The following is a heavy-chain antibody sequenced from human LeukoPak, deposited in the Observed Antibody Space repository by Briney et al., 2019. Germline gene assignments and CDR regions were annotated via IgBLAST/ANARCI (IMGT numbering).Heavy chain of an antibody. CDR1: GGSISSSSYY. CDR2: IYYSGST. Sequence: SETLSLTCTVSGGSISSSSYYWGWIRQPPGKGLEWIGSIYYSGSTYYNPSLKSRVTISVDTSKNQFSLKLSSVTAADTAVYYCARARYFDWTILDWGQGTLVTVSS. J-gene: IGHJ4*02. CDR3: ARARYFDWTILD. V-gene: IGHV4-39*07. D-gene: IGHD3-9*01.